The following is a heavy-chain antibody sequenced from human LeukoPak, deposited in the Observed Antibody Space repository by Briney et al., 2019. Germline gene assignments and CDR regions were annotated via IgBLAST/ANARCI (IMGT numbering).Heavy chain of an antibody. Sequence: QSGGSLRLSCAASGFTFSSYGMSWVRQAPGKGLEWVSAISGSDGSTYYADSVKGRFTISRDNSKNTLYLQMNSLRAEDTAVYYCARDPGRVVVAAHREDIWGQGTMVTVSS. CDR1: GFTFSSYG. D-gene: IGHD2-15*01. J-gene: IGHJ3*02. V-gene: IGHV3-23*01. CDR2: ISGSDGST. CDR3: ARDPGRVVVAAHREDI.